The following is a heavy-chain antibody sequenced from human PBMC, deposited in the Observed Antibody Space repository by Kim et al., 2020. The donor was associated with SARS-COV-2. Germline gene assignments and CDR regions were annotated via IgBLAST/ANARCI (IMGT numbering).Heavy chain of an antibody. D-gene: IGHD3-3*01. Sequence: NYNPSLTSRVTISVDTSKNQFSLKLSSVTAADTAVYYCATFTIFGVVAPSWGQGTLVTVSS. V-gene: IGHV4-34*01. J-gene: IGHJ4*02. CDR3: ATFTIFGVVAPS.